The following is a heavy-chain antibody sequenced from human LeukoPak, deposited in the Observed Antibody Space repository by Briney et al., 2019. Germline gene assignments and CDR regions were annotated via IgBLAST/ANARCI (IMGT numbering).Heavy chain of an antibody. CDR2: INRSGST. D-gene: IGHD3-9*01. CDR3: ARGPDILTGSTLFPDY. J-gene: IGHJ4*02. Sequence: SETLSLTCAVYGGSFSGYYWSWIRQPPGKGLEWIGEINRSGSTNYNPSPKSRVTISVDTSKNQFSLKLSSVTAADTAVYYCARGPDILTGSTLFPDYWGQGTLVTVSS. V-gene: IGHV4-34*01. CDR1: GGSFSGYY.